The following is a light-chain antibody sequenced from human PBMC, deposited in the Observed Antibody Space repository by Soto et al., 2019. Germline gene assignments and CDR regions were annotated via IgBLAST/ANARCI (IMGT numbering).Light chain of an antibody. CDR2: WAS. CDR1: QNVLYKSNNENY. J-gene: IGKJ2*01. CDR3: KKYYNTPPST. Sequence: DIVMTQSPDSLAVSLGERATINCKSSQNVLYKSNNENYLAWYQQKPGQPPKLLIYWASTRKPGVPDRFSGRGSGSDFTLPISSLQAEDVAVYYCKKYYNTPPSTFAQGTRREI. V-gene: IGKV4-1*01.